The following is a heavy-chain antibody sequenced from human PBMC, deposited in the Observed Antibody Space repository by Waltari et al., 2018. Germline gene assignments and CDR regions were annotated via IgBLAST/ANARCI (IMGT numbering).Heavy chain of an antibody. CDR3: ARYFDGGSTYDDFHI. Sequence: QVQLQESGPGLVTPSETLFLTCTVSGGSISSSSFYWNWIRQPPGKGLDWLARIYHDGRTYYNPSLKRRVTSFADTSKNQVSLRLSSVTAADTAVYYCARYFDGGSTYDDFHIWGRGTMVTVSS. V-gene: IGHV4-39*01. D-gene: IGHD3-10*01. J-gene: IGHJ3*02. CDR2: IYHDGRT. CDR1: GGSISSSSFY.